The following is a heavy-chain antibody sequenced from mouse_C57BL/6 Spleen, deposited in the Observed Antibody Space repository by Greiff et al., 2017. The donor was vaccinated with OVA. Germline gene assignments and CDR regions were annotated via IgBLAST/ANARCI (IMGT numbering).Heavy chain of an antibody. D-gene: IGHD1-1*02. V-gene: IGHV5-4*01. CDR3: ARDSVVRYAMDY. Sequence: EVMLVESGGGLVKPGGSLKLSCAASGFTFSSYAMSWVRQTPEKRLEWVATISDGGSYTYYPDNVKGRFTISRDNAKNNLYLQLSHLKSEDTAMYYCARDSVVRYAMDYWGQGTSVTVSS. J-gene: IGHJ4*01. CDR1: GFTFSSYA. CDR2: ISDGGSYT.